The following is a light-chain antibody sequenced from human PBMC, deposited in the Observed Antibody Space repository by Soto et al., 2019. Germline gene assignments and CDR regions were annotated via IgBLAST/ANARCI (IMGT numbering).Light chain of an antibody. CDR1: QSVSSN. J-gene: IGKJ3*01. Sequence: EIVMTQSPATLSVSPGERATLSCRASQSVSSNLAWYQQKPGQAPRLLIYGASTRATGIPARFSGSGSGTEFTLTISSLQSEDFAVYYCQQYGSSPSSTFGPGTKVDIK. V-gene: IGKV3-15*01. CDR3: QQYGSSPSST. CDR2: GAS.